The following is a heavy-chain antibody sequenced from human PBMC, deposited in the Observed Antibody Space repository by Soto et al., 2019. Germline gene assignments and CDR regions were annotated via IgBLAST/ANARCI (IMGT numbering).Heavy chain of an antibody. D-gene: IGHD3-9*01. CDR1: GFTFSSYA. Sequence: GGSLRLSCAASGFTFSSYAMSWVRQAPGKGLEWVSAIIGGGVSTYNADSVKGRFTIPRENSKNPLSLKMNGLRPEDPAVNYFANRQGYFGWLLPLDYWGQGTLVTVSS. CDR3: ANRQGYFGWLLPLDY. CDR2: IIGGGVST. J-gene: IGHJ4*02. V-gene: IGHV3-23*01.